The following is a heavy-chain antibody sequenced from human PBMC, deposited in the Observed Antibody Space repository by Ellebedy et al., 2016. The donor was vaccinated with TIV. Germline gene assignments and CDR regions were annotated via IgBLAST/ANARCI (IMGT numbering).Heavy chain of an antibody. D-gene: IGHD6-6*01. V-gene: IGHV3-23*01. CDR3: ATAKAAPRPDYYYVMYV. CDR1: GFTFSSYA. Sequence: GESLKISCAASGFTFSSYAMSWVRQAPGKGLEWVSLISASGQTTTYADSGKGRFTISRDSSKNTLYLQITRLRAQESAVYDCATAKAAPRPDYYYVMYVWGQGTTVTVSS. CDR2: ISASGQTT. J-gene: IGHJ6*02.